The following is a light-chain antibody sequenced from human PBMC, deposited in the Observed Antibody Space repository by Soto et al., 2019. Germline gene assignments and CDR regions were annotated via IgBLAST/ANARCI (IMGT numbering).Light chain of an antibody. CDR2: QAS. CDR3: QQYKSFPFT. CDR1: QSISSW. J-gene: IGKJ3*01. V-gene: IGKV1-5*03. Sequence: DIQMTQSPSTMSASVGDRVTITCRANQSISSWLAWYQQKPGKAPILLIYQASSLQSGVPSRFSGSGSGTEFTLTISSLQPDDFATYYFQQYKSFPFTFGPGTKVDIK.